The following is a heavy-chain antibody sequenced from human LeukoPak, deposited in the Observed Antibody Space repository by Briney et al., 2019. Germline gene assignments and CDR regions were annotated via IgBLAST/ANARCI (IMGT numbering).Heavy chain of an antibody. CDR1: GGSISSYY. D-gene: IGHD1-7*01. J-gene: IGHJ6*02. V-gene: IGHV4-59*01. CDR3: SRDNWNYGSSMDV. CDR2: IYYSGST. Sequence: SETLSLTCTVSGGSISSYYWSWIRQPPGKGLEWIGYIYYSGSTNYNPSLMSRVTISVDTSKNQFSLKLGSVTAAGTALYYCSRDNWNYGSSMDVWGQGTTVTVSS.